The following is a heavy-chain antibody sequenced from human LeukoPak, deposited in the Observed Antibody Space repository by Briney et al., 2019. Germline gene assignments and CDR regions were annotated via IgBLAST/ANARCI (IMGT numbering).Heavy chain of an antibody. CDR1: GFTVRSNY. J-gene: IGHJ4*02. CDR2: ISYDGSNK. D-gene: IGHD3-10*01. CDR3: AKNPIYGSGSYYPYFDY. V-gene: IGHV3-30*18. Sequence: GGSLRLSCAGSGFTVRSNYMHWVRQAPGKGLEWVAVISYDGSNKYYADSVKGRFTISRDNSKNTLYLQMNSLRAEDTAVYYCAKNPIYGSGSYYPYFDYWGQGTLVTVSS.